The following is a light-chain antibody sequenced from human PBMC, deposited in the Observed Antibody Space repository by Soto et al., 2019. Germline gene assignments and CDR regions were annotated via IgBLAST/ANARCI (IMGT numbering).Light chain of an antibody. CDR2: WAS. V-gene: IGKV4-1*01. J-gene: IGKJ1*01. CDR3: QQYYSIPWT. Sequence: DIVMTQSPDSLAVSLGERATINCKSSQSVLYSSNNKNYLAWYQQKPGQPPKLLIYWASTRESGVPDRFSGSGSGTDFTLTISSLQAADVALYYCQQYYSIPWTFGQGTKV. CDR1: QSVLYSSNNKNY.